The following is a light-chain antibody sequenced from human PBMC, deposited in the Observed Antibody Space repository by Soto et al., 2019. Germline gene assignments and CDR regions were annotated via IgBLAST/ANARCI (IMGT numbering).Light chain of an antibody. CDR2: GAS. V-gene: IGKV3-20*01. CDR1: QSFTSNY. Sequence: EIVLTQSPGTLSWSPGERATLSWRASQSFTSNYLAWYQQKPGQAPRLLIYGASTRATGIPDRFSGSGSGTDFTLTISRLETEDFAVYYCHQYGSSPRTFGQGTKVDI. CDR3: HQYGSSPRT. J-gene: IGKJ1*01.